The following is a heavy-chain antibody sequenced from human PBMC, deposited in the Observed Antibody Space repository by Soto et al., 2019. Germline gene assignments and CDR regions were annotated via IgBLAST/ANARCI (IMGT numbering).Heavy chain of an antibody. Sequence: GASVKVSCKASGYTFTSYYMHWVRQAPGQGLEWMGIINPSGGSTSYAQKFQGRVTMTRDTSTSTVYMELSSLRSEDTAVYYCAREGYDILTGYYTLTLDYWGQGTLVTVSS. V-gene: IGHV1-46*03. J-gene: IGHJ4*02. D-gene: IGHD3-9*01. CDR3: AREGYDILTGYYTLTLDY. CDR1: GYTFTSYY. CDR2: INPSGGST.